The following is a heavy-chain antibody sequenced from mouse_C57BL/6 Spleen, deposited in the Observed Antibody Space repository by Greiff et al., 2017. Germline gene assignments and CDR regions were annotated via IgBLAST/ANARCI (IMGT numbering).Heavy chain of an antibody. Sequence: EVQLQQSGPELVKPGASVKIPCKASGYTFTDYNMDWVKQSHGKSLEWIGDINPNNGGTIYNQKFKGKANLTVDKSSSTAYMEIRSLTSEDTAVYYCARWLLPWYFDVWGTGTTVTVSS. CDR3: ARWLLPWYFDV. CDR2: INPNNGGT. J-gene: IGHJ1*03. V-gene: IGHV1-18*01. CDR1: GYTFTDYN. D-gene: IGHD2-3*01.